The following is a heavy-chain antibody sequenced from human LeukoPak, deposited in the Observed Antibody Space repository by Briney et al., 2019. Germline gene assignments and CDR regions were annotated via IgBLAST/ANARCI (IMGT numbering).Heavy chain of an antibody. CDR2: ISWDGGST. J-gene: IGHJ4*02. V-gene: IGHV3-43*01. Sequence: GGSLRLSCAASGFTFDDYTMHWVRQAPGKGLEWVSLISWDGGSTYYADSVKGRFTISRDNSKNSLYLQMNSLRTEDTALYYCAKAGYSGYDYALDYWGQGTLVTVSS. D-gene: IGHD5-12*01. CDR1: GFTFDDYT. CDR3: AKAGYSGYDYALDY.